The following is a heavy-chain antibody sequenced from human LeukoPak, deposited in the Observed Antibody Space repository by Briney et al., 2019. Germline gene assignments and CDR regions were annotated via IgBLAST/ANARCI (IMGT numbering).Heavy chain of an antibody. CDR1: GFTFSSYW. CDR3: ARDPRDGYNYGGFDY. Sequence: GGSLRLSCAASGFTFSSYWMHWVRQAPGKELVWVSRINRDGSSTSYAGSVKGRFTISRDNAKNTLYLQMNSLRAEDTAVYYCARDPRDGYNYGGFDYWGQGTLVTVSS. CDR2: INRDGSST. J-gene: IGHJ4*02. V-gene: IGHV3-74*01. D-gene: IGHD5-24*01.